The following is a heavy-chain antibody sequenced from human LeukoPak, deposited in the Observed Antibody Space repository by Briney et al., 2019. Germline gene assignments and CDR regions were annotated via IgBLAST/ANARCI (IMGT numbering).Heavy chain of an antibody. J-gene: IGHJ4*02. V-gene: IGHV3-23*01. D-gene: IGHD2-15*01. CDR2: IRGSGGST. CDR1: GFNLNSYA. Sequence: GGSLRLSCAVSGFNLNSYAMHWVRQAPGKGLEWVSAIRGSGGSTYYADSVKGRFTISRDNSKNTLYLQMNSLRAEDTAVYYCAKERVRYCSGGSCYFDPIYDYWGQGTLVTVSS. CDR3: AKERVRYCSGGSCYFDPIYDY.